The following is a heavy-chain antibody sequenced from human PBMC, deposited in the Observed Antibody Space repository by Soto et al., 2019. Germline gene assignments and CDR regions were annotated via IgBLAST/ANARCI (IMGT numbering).Heavy chain of an antibody. CDR3: ARTSTVTTIDY. V-gene: IGHV1-69*02. Sequence: QVQLVQSGAEVKKPGSSVKVACKAFGGTFSSYTISWVRQAPGQGLEWMGRIIPILGIANYAQKFQGRVTITADKSTSTAYMELSSLRSEDTAVYYCARTSTVTTIDYWGQGTLVTVSS. J-gene: IGHJ4*02. CDR2: IIPILGIA. CDR1: GGTFSSYT. D-gene: IGHD4-17*01.